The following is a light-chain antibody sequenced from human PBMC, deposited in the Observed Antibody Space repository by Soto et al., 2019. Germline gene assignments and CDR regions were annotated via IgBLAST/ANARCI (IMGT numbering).Light chain of an antibody. Sequence: TQSPATLSLSPGERATLSCRATQSVNSWLAWYQQKPGQAPRLLIHDASTRATGIPARFSGSGSGTEFTLTISSLQAEDFAVYYCQQYNDWPPYTFGQGTRVEIK. J-gene: IGKJ2*01. CDR3: QQYNDWPPYT. V-gene: IGKV3-15*01. CDR2: DAS. CDR1: QSVNSW.